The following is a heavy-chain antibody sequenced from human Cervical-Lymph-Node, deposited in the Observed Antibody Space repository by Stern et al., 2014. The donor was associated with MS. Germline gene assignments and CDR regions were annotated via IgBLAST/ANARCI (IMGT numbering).Heavy chain of an antibody. CDR2: ISSDGSIK. D-gene: IGHD2-21*02. Sequence: VQLVESGGGVVQPGRSLRLSCAASGFSFSIYAMHWVRQAPGKGPEWVAVISSDGSIKYYTDSVKGRFTISRDNSKNTLSLQMNSLRVEDTALYYCARDLKVTMDYFDYWGQGTLVTVSS. V-gene: IGHV3-30-3*01. J-gene: IGHJ4*02. CDR1: GFSFSIYA. CDR3: ARDLKVTMDYFDY.